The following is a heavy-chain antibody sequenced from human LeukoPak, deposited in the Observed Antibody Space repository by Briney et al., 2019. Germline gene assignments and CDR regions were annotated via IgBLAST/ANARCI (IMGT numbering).Heavy chain of an antibody. J-gene: IGHJ4*02. CDR1: GFTFSSYS. D-gene: IGHD3-10*01. CDR2: ISSTSTTI. CDR3: ARLGAGSGRPYYFDY. Sequence: GGSLRLSCAASGFTFSSYSMNWVRQAPGKGLEWVSYISSTSTTIYYADSVMGRFTISRDNAKNSLYLQMNSLRAEDTAVYYCARLGAGSGRPYYFDYWGQGTLVTVSS. V-gene: IGHV3-48*04.